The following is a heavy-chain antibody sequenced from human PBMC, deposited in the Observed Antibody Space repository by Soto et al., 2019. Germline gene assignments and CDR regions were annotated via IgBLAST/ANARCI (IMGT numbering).Heavy chain of an antibody. D-gene: IGHD3-22*01. CDR1: GGSISSSGYY. J-gene: IGHJ4*02. CDR3: ARERLTYYYDSSAYLFDY. V-gene: IGHV4-31*03. Sequence: QVQLQESGPGLVKPSQTLSLTCTVSGGSISSSGYYWSWIRQHPGKGLEWIGNIYYSGITYHNPSLKSRLTISLDTSKNQFSLKLSSVTAADTAVYYCARERLTYYYDSSAYLFDYWGQGTLVTVSS. CDR2: IYYSGIT.